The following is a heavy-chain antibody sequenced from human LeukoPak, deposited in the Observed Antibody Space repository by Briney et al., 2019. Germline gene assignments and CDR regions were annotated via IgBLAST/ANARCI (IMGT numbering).Heavy chain of an antibody. J-gene: IGHJ4*02. CDR1: GGSFSGYY. CDR3: ARQSGSSTWSSDY. Sequence: SETLSLTCAVYGGSFSGYYWSWIRQAPGKGLEWIGEINHSGSANYNPSLKSRVTISVDTSKNQFSLKLSSVTAADTAVYYCARQSGSSTWSSDYWGQGTLVSVSS. D-gene: IGHD6-13*01. CDR2: INHSGSA. V-gene: IGHV4-34*01.